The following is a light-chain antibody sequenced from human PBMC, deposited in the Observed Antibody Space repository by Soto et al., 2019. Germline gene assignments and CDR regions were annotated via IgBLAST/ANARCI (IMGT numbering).Light chain of an antibody. V-gene: IGLV2-14*01. CDR1: SSDVGGYNF. Sequence: QSALTQPASVSESPGQSITISCTGTSSDVGGYNFVSWYQQHPGKAPKLMIYEVSNRPSGVSNRFSGSKSGNTASLTISGLQADDEADYYCSSYASSSTPDVFGTGTKLTVL. J-gene: IGLJ1*01. CDR3: SSYASSSTPDV. CDR2: EVS.